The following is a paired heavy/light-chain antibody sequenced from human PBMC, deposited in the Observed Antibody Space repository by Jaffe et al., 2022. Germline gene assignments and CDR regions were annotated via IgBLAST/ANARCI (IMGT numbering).Light chain of an antibody. CDR3: QQSYSTLGT. Sequence: DIQMTQSPSSLSASVGDRVTITCRASQSISSYLNWYQQKPGKAPKLLIYAASSLQSGVPSRFSGSGSGTDFTLTISSLQPEDFATYYCQQSYSTLGTFGGGTKVEIK. V-gene: IGKV1-39*01. CDR2: AAS. CDR1: QSISSY. J-gene: IGKJ4*01.
Heavy chain of an antibody. Sequence: QVQLQQWGAGLLKPSETLSLTCAVYGGSFSGYYWSWIRQPPGKGLEWIGEINHSGSTNYNPSLKSRVTISVDTSKNQFSLKLSSVTAADTAVYYCARRGPRGCSSTSCIKYFDYWGQGTLVTVSS. V-gene: IGHV4-34*01. D-gene: IGHD2-2*01. CDR2: INHSGST. J-gene: IGHJ4*02. CDR3: ARRGPRGCSSTSCIKYFDY. CDR1: GGSFSGYY.